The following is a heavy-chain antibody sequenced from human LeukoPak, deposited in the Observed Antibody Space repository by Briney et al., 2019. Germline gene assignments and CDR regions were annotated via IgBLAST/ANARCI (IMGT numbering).Heavy chain of an antibody. V-gene: IGHV1-2*06. D-gene: IGHD2-15*01. CDR2: INPNSGGT. Sequence: ASVKVSCKASGYTFTGYYMDWVRQAPGQGLEWMGRINPNSGGTNYAQKFQGRVTMTRDTSISTAYMELSRLRSDDTAVYYCARIGLVCSGGSCYGWFDPWGQGTLVTVSS. J-gene: IGHJ5*02. CDR3: ARIGLVCSGGSCYGWFDP. CDR1: GYTFTGYY.